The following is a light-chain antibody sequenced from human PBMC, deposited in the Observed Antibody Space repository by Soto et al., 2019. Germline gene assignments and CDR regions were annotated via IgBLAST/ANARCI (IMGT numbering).Light chain of an antibody. CDR3: LQYHSSWT. Sequence: AIQMTQSPSSLSASVGDRVSITCRASQAIRDDLGWYQKKPGKAPKLLIFAASRLERGVPSRFSGSGSGTAFTLTISSLQPEDFATYYCLQYHSSWTFGQGTKVDIK. CDR1: QAIRDD. CDR2: AAS. V-gene: IGKV1-6*01. J-gene: IGKJ1*01.